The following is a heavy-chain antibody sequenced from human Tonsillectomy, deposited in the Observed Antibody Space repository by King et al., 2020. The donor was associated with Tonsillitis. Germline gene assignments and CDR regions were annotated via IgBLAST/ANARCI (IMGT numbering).Heavy chain of an antibody. CDR1: GFTFSTYL. CDR2: IKQDGSEK. J-gene: IGHJ4*02. Sequence: VQLVESGGGLVQPGGSLRLSCAASGFTFSTYLMSWVRQAPGKGVEWVANIKQDGSEKYYVDSVKGRFTISRDNAKSSLYLQMNGLRADDTAVYYCARGGAFSGSYFLNYWGQGTLVTVSS. V-gene: IGHV3-7*01. CDR3: ARGGAFSGSYFLNY. D-gene: IGHD1-26*01.